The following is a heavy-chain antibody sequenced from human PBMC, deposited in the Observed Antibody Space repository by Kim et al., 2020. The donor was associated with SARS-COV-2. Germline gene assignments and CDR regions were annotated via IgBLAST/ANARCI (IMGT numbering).Heavy chain of an antibody. Sequence: ASVKVSCKASGYTFTSYAMNWVRQAPGQGLEWMGWINTNTGNPTYAQGFTGRFVFSLDTSVSTAYLQISSLKAEDTAVYYCASDRGWFGEFFVFSAGWFDPWGQGTLVTVSS. CDR1: GYTFTSYA. CDR2: INTNTGNP. V-gene: IGHV7-4-1*02. J-gene: IGHJ5*02. D-gene: IGHD3-10*01. CDR3: ASDRGWFGEFFVFSAGWFDP.